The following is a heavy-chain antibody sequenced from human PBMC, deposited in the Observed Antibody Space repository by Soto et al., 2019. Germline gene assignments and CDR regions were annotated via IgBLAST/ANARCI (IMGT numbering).Heavy chain of an antibody. CDR2: IKSKTDGGTT. D-gene: IGHD4-17*01. CDR1: GFTFTNAW. Sequence: LGLSCAASGFTFTNAWMSWVRQAPGKGLEWVGRIKSKTDGGTTDYAAPVKGRFTISRDDSKNTLYLQMNSLKTEDTAVYYCTTARGTYGAEYFQHWGQGTLVTVSS. CDR3: TTARGTYGAEYFQH. V-gene: IGHV3-15*01. J-gene: IGHJ1*01.